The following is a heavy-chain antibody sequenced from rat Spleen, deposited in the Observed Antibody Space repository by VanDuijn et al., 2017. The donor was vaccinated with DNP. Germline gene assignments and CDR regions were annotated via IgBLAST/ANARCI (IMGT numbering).Heavy chain of an antibody. Sequence: EVQLQESGPGLVKPSQSLSLTCSVTGYSITSNYWGWIRKFPGNQMEWMGYISYSGSTNSNPSLKSRISITRDTSKNQFFLQLNSVTTEDTATYYCARAYYDGTYYPNWYFDFWGPGTTVTVSS. CDR1: GYSITSNY. J-gene: IGHJ1*01. CDR2: ISYSGST. D-gene: IGHD1-12*02. V-gene: IGHV3-1*01. CDR3: ARAYYDGTYYPNWYFDF.